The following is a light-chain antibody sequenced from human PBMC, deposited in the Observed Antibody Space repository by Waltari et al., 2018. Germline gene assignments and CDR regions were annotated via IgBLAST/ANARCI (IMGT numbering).Light chain of an antibody. J-gene: IGKJ1*01. CDR3: QHLNSFSGT. Sequence: DIQLTQSPSTLSASVGDTVTITCRASPSVTNWLAWYQQKPGEAPKLLIYRASSVQGGVASRFTGSGSGTGFSLTISSLQPEDFATYFCQHLNSFSGTFGQGTKVEMK. V-gene: IGKV1-5*03. CDR2: RAS. CDR1: PSVTNW.